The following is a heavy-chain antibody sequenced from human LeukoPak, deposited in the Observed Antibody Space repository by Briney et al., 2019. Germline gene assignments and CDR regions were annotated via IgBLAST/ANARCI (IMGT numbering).Heavy chain of an antibody. Sequence: PGGSLRPSCAASGFAFSSYAMSWVRQAPGKGLEWVSIISGSGGSTYYADSVKGRFTISRDNSKNTLYLQMNSLKVEDTAVYYCAKVMEFGVVIHGFDFRGQGTLVTVSS. CDR3: AKVMEFGVVIHGFDF. CDR2: ISGSGGST. D-gene: IGHD3-3*01. V-gene: IGHV3-23*01. CDR1: GFAFSSYA. J-gene: IGHJ4*02.